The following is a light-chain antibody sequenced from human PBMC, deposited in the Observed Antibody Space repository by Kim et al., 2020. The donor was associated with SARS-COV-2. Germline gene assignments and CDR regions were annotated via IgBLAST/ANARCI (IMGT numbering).Light chain of an antibody. V-gene: IGLV3-25*03. J-gene: IGLJ2*01. CDR3: QSADSSGTLVV. CDR1: ALPKQY. CDR2: KDS. Sequence: SPGQTARITCSGDALPKQYAYWYQQKAGQAPVLVIYKDSERPSGIPERFSGSSSGTTVTLTISGVQAEDEADYYCQSADSSGTLVVFGGGTQLTVL.